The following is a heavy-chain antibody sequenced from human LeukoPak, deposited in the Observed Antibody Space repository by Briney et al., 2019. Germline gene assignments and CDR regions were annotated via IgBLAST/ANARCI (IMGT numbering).Heavy chain of an antibody. CDR1: GYSISGGYF. CDR2: TAHRGSS. D-gene: IGHD6-19*01. V-gene: IGHV4-38-2*01. CDR3: ARVTRNSGWFFDY. J-gene: IGHJ4*02. Sequence: SETLSLTYDDSGYSISGGYFWGWIRQPPGMGLAWTGSTAHRGSSSYNSALKGGVPISIDGSKNQFSLSLTSVTAADTAIYYCARVTRNSGWFFDYWGQGTLATVSS.